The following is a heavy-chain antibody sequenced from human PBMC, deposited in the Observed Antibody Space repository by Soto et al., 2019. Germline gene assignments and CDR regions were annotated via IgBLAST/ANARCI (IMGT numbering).Heavy chain of an antibody. CDR2: IYSSGSP. V-gene: IGHV4-59*08. Sequence: SETLSLTCTVSGGSISGYYWSWIRQPPGKGLEWIGYIYSSGSPNYNPSLKGRAALSVATSENQTSLRLSSVTAADTAAYDCARPVEWGKVAGTEFDYWGQGTLVTVSS. J-gene: IGHJ4*02. CDR3: ARPVEWGKVAGTEFDY. CDR1: GGSISGYY. D-gene: IGHD6-19*01.